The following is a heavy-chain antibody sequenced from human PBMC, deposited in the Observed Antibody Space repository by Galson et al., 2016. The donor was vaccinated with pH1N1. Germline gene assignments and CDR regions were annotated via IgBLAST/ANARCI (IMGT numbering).Heavy chain of an antibody. CDR1: GGSFSGHY. D-gene: IGHD6-19*01. CDR3: ARHSTSGFPGIEVAARRRPFDI. CDR2: ISHSGRS. J-gene: IGHJ3*02. Sequence: CALYGGSFSGHYWSWIRQSPGKGLEWIGEISHSGRSDYNPSLEGRVTVSIDTSMNQFSLNLMSVAAADTAVYYCARHSTSGFPGIEVAARRRPFDIWGPGTMVIVSS. V-gene: IGHV4-34*01.